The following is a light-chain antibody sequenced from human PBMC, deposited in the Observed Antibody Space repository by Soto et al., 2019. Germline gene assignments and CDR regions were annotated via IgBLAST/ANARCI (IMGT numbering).Light chain of an antibody. V-gene: IGKV1-5*01. CDR1: QSISSW. Sequence: DLQITQSPSTLSASVGDRVTITCLASQSISSWLAWYQQKPGKAPKLLIYDASSLESGVPSRFSGSGSGTEFTLTISSLQPDDFATYYCQQYNSYSRTFGQGTKVEIK. CDR3: QQYNSYSRT. CDR2: DAS. J-gene: IGKJ1*01.